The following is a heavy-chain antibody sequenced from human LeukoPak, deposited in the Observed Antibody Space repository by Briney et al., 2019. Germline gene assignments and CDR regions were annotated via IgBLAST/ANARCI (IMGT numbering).Heavy chain of an antibody. CDR2: ISQDGSIK. J-gene: IGHJ3*02. V-gene: IGHV3-30-3*01. CDR1: GFTFSSHT. CDR3: ARESGLGSAFDM. D-gene: IGHD1-26*01. Sequence: PGGSLRLSCAASGFTFSSHTIHWVRQAPDKGLEWVAVISQDGSIKAYADAVKGRFTISRDSSKNTVYLQMSSLTTEDTAVYDCARESGLGSAFDMWGQGTMVAVSS.